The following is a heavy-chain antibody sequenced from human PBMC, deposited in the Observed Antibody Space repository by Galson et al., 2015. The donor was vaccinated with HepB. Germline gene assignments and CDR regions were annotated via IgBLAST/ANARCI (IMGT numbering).Heavy chain of an antibody. CDR1: GGSISSGGYY. CDR2: IYNSGST. V-gene: IGHV4-30-4*01. Sequence: TLSLTCTVSGGSISSGGYYWSWIRQPPGKGLEWIGHIYNSGSTQYNPSLKSRVTISVDASENQFSMKLTSVTAAYPDMYYCAREGYCTTRSCGRDHYYYYYMDVRGKGTTVTVSS. D-gene: IGHD2-8*01. J-gene: IGHJ6*03. CDR3: AREGYCTTRSCGRDHYYYYYMDV.